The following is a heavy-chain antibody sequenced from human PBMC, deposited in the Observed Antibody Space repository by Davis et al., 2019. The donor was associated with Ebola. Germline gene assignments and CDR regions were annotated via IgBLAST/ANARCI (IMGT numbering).Heavy chain of an antibody. D-gene: IGHD5-18*01. CDR1: GFTFSSYG. V-gene: IGHV3-30*18. CDR3: AKGAGMDT. Sequence: GESLKISCAASGFTFSSYGMHLVRQAPGKGLEWVAVISYDGSNKYYADSVKGRFTISRDNSKNTLYLQMNSLRAEDTAVYYCAKGAGMDTWGQGTLVTVSS. J-gene: IGHJ4*02. CDR2: ISYDGSNK.